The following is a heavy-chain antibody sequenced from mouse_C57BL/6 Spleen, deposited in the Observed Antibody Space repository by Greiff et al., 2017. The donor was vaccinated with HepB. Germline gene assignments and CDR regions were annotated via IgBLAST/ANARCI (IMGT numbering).Heavy chain of an antibody. V-gene: IGHV1-55*01. Sequence: VQLQQPGAELVKPGASVKMSCKASGYTFTSYWITWVKQRPGQGLEWIGAIYPGSGSTNYNEKFKSKATLTVDTASSTAYMQLSSRTSEDSAVYYCARGGTCGSSLAYWGQGTLVTVSA. CDR3: ARGGTCGSSLAY. D-gene: IGHD1-1*01. CDR2: IYPGSGST. J-gene: IGHJ3*01. CDR1: GYTFTSYW.